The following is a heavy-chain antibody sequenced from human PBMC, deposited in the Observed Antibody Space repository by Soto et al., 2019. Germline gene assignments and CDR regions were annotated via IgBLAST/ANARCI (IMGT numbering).Heavy chain of an antibody. CDR3: ARLLWFGELLSPY. D-gene: IGHD3-10*01. CDR1: GGSISSSSYY. CDR2: IYYSGST. V-gene: IGHV4-39*01. Sequence: SETLSLTSTVSGGSISSSSYYWGWIRQPPGKGLEWIGSIYYSGSTYYNPSLKSRVTISVDTSKNQFSLKLSSVTAADTAVYYCARLLWFGELLSPYWGQGTLVTVS. J-gene: IGHJ4*02.